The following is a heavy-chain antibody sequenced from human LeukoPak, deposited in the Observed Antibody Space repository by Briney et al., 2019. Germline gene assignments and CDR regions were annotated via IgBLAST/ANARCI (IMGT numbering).Heavy chain of an antibody. CDR1: GFTFSNAW. V-gene: IGHV3-15*01. D-gene: IGHD5-12*01. CDR2: IKSKIDGGTI. CDR3: TSGTGYTDHDY. J-gene: IGHJ4*02. Sequence: GGSLRLPCAASGFTFSNAWMSWVRQAPGKGLEWVGRIKSKIDGGTIDYAAPVKGRFIVSRDDSEDTLYLEMNSLKTEDTAVYYCTSGTGYTDHDYWGQGTLVTVSS.